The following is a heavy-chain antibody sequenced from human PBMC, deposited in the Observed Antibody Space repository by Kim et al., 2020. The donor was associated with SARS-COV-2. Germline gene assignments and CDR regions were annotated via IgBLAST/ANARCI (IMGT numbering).Heavy chain of an antibody. CDR3: AREGRDSASKGWSIEL. J-gene: IGHJ2*01. CDR1: GFTFSTSD. Sequence: GGSLRLSCAASGFTFSTSDMHWVRQPTGKGLEWVSASGTIDDTYYPDSVKGRFIISRENAKNSLYLQMNSLRAEATAVYYCAREGRDSASKGWSIELWGCGTLLTVSS. CDR2: SGTIDDT. D-gene: IGHD1-26*01. V-gene: IGHV3-13*01.